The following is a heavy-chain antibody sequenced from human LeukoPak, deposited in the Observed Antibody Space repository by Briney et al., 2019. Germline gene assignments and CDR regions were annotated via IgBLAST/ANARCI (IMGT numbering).Heavy chain of an antibody. CDR3: AREREGDFDH. J-gene: IGHJ4*02. CDR2: IYYSGST. Sequence: SQTLSLTCTVSGGSISSYYWSWIRQPPGKGLEWIGYIYYSGSTNYNPSLKSRVTISVATSKNQFSLKLSSVTAARTAAYNCAREREGDFDHWGQGTLVTVSS. CDR1: GGSISSYY. D-gene: IGHD5-24*01. V-gene: IGHV4-59*01.